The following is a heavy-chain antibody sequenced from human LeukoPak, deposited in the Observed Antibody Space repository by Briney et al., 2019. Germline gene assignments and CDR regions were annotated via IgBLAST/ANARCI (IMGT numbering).Heavy chain of an antibody. V-gene: IGHV3-21*01. CDR3: ARKDSG. Sequence: PSETLSLTCTVSGGSISSSSYYWGWIRQAPGKGLEWVSSISSSSSYIYYADSVKGRFTISRDNAKNSLYLQMNSLRAEDTAVYYCARKDSGWGQGTLVTVSS. CDR1: GGSISSSS. J-gene: IGHJ4*02. CDR2: ISSSSSYI. D-gene: IGHD6-19*01.